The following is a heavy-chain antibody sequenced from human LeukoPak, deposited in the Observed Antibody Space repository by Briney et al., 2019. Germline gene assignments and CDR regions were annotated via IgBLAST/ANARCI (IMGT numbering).Heavy chain of an antibody. CDR1: GYTFNSYY. D-gene: IGHD6-19*01. CDR3: ASSSSGWEQRAPFDY. Sequence: ASVKVCCKASGYTFNSYYMHWVRQAPGQGLVWMGIINPSSGSRSYAQNFQGRVTMTRDSSTSTVYMQLSSLRSEDTAVYYCASSSSGWEQRAPFDYWGQGTQVTVSS. CDR2: INPSSGSR. J-gene: IGHJ4*02. V-gene: IGHV1-46*02.